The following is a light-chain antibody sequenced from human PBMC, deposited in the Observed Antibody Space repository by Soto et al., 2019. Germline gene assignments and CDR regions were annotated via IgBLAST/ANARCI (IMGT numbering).Light chain of an antibody. Sequence: DIQMTQSPSSLSVSIGDSITITCRASQNIGTSLNWYQMKLGRAPKLLISSAASLQGGAPSRVSRGGSGTDFTVTIENLQPDDVAAYTCQESYCAPYTGGRGTMLVIK. V-gene: IGKV1-39*01. CDR3: QESYCAPYT. CDR1: QNIGTS. J-gene: IGKJ2*01. CDR2: SAA.